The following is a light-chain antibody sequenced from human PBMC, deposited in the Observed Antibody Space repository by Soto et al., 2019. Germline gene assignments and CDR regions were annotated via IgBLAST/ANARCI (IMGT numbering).Light chain of an antibody. V-gene: IGKV1-9*01. CDR2: DAS. Sequence: DIQLTQSPSFLSASVGDRVTITCRASQGISSFLVWYRQKPGKAPKLLIYDASTLESGVPLRFSGSGSGTEFTLTISSLQPEDFATYYCQQFNSYPLTFGGGTKVEIK. CDR1: QGISSF. J-gene: IGKJ4*01. CDR3: QQFNSYPLT.